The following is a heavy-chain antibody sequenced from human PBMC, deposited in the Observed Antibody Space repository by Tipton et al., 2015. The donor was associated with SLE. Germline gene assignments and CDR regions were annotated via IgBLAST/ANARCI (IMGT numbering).Heavy chain of an antibody. D-gene: IGHD6-13*01. V-gene: IGHV3-30*02. CDR2: IRYDGSNK. CDR1: GFTFSGSA. CDR3: AKERRDSSSWYLGLYFDY. Sequence: SLRLSCAASGFTFSGSAMHWVRQASGKGLEWVAFIRYDGSNKYYADSVKGRFTISRDNSKNTLYLQMNSLRAEDTAVYYCAKERRDSSSWYLGLYFDYWGQGTLVTVSS. J-gene: IGHJ4*02.